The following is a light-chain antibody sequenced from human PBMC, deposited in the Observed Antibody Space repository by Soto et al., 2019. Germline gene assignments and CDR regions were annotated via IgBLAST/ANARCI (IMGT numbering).Light chain of an antibody. CDR1: SGSVSTNYY. CDR2: STY. V-gene: IGLV8-61*01. J-gene: IGLJ2*01. Sequence: QTVVTQEPSFSVSPGGTVTLTCALSSGSVSTNYYPSWYQQTPGQAPRTLIYSTYTRSSGVPDRFSGSILGNKAALTITGAQADDESDYYCVLYMGSGISVFGGGTKVTVL. CDR3: VLYMGSGISV.